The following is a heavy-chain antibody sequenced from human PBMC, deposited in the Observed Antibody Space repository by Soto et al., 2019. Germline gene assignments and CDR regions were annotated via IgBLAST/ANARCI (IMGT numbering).Heavy chain of an antibody. CDR2: ISGSGGST. Sequence: PGGSLRLSCAAPGFTFSSYAMSWVRQAPGKGLEWGSAISGSGGSTYYADSVKGRFTISRDNSKNTLYRQMNSLRAEHTAVYYCTKNLAYCGGDCYSSDYWGQGTLVTVSS. D-gene: IGHD2-21*02. CDR3: TKNLAYCGGDCYSSDY. V-gene: IGHV3-23*01. CDR1: GFTFSSYA. J-gene: IGHJ4*02.